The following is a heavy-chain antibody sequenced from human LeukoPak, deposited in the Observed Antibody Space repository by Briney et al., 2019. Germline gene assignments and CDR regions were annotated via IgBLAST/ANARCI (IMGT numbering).Heavy chain of an antibody. Sequence: PSETLSLTCTVSGGSISSYYWSWIRQPPGKGLEWIGYIYYSGSTNYNPSLKSRVTISVDTSKNQFSLKLSSETAADTAVYYCARDQYCGGDCRLFDYWGQGTLVTVSS. CDR2: IYYSGST. CDR3: ARDQYCGGDCRLFDY. CDR1: GGSISSYY. D-gene: IGHD2-21*02. V-gene: IGHV4-59*01. J-gene: IGHJ4*02.